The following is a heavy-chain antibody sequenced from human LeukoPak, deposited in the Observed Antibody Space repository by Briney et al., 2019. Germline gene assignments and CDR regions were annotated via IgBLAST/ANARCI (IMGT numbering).Heavy chain of an antibody. CDR2: IKQDGSEK. D-gene: IGHD3-10*01. V-gene: IGHV3-7*01. CDR3: ARDLLLWFGELLRPLDY. J-gene: IGHJ4*02. CDR1: GFTFISYW. Sequence: GGSLRLSCAASGFTFISYWMSWVRQAPGQGLEWVANIKQDGSEKYYVDSVKGRFTISRDNAKNSLYLQMNSLRAEDTAVYYCARDLLLWFGELLRPLDYWGQGTLVTVSS.